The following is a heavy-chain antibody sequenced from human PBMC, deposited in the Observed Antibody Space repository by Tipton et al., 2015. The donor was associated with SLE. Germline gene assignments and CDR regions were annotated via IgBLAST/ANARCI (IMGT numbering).Heavy chain of an antibody. D-gene: IGHD2-8*01. CDR3: ARGCPRAGPCLGD. V-gene: IGHV3-7*01. Sequence: SLRLSCAASGFTFSSYWMSWVRQAPGKGLEWVANIKQDGSEKYYVDSVKGRFTISRDNAKNSLYLQMNSLRAEDTAVYYCARGCPRAGPCLGDWCQGTLVTVSS. J-gene: IGHJ4*02. CDR2: IKQDGSEK. CDR1: GFTFSSYW.